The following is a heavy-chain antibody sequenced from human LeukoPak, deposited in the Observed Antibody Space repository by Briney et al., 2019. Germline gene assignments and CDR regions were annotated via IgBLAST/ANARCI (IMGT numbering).Heavy chain of an antibody. V-gene: IGHV1-69*13. Sequence: SVKVSCKASGGTFSSYAISWVRQAPGQGLEWMGGIITIFGTANYAQKFQGRVTITADESTSTAYMELSSLRSEDTAVYYCARGRPYYGSGSYYPGWWFDPWGQGTLVTVSS. CDR1: GGTFSSYA. D-gene: IGHD3-10*01. CDR2: IITIFGTA. J-gene: IGHJ5*02. CDR3: ARGRPYYGSGSYYPGWWFDP.